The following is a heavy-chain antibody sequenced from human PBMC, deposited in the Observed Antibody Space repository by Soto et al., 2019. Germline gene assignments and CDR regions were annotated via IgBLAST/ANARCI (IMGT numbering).Heavy chain of an antibody. CDR3: AGGLGELSSNYFDY. V-gene: IGHV1-69*13. CDR2: IIPIFGTA. D-gene: IGHD3-16*02. Sequence: GALVKVSCKASGGTFSSYAISWVRQAPGQGLEWMGGIIPIFGTANYAQKFQGRVTITADESTSTAYMELSSLRSEDTAVYYCAGGLGELSSNYFDYWGQGTLVTVSS. CDR1: GGTFSSYA. J-gene: IGHJ4*02.